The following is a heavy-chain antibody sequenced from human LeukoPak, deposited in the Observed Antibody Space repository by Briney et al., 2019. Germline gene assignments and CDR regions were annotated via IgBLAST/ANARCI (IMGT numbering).Heavy chain of an antibody. Sequence: SETLSLTCDVSGDSISSSNWWNWVRQPPGKGLEWIGGIYHSGSTNYNPSLKSRVTMSVDKSKNQFSLKLSSVTAADTAVYYCARGSGLFDFWGQGTLVTVSS. CDR2: IYHSGST. CDR3: ARGSGLFDF. J-gene: IGHJ4*02. V-gene: IGHV4/OR15-8*01. CDR1: GDSISSSNW. D-gene: IGHD5-12*01.